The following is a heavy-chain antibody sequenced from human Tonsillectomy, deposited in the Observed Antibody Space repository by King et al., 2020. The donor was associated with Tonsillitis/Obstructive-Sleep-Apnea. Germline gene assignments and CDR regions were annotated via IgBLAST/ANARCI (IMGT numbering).Heavy chain of an antibody. V-gene: IGHV5-10-1*03. CDR2: IDPSDSYT. CDR3: AGAGGYYSGMDV. J-gene: IGHJ6*02. Sequence: VQLVESGAEVKKPGESLRISCTGSGYSFTSYWISWVRQMPGKGLEWMGRIDPSDSYTDYSQSFQGHVTISADKSISTAYLQWSSLKASDTAMYYCAGAGGYYSGMDVWGHGTTVTVSS. CDR1: GYSFTSYW.